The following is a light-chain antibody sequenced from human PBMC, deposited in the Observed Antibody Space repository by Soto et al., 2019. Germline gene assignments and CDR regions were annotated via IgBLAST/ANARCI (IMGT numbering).Light chain of an antibody. V-gene: IGKV3-20*01. CDR1: QSVSSSY. Sequence: EIVLTQSPATLSSFPGDRVTLSCRASQSVSSSYLAWYQQKPGQAPRLLIYGASSRATGIPDRFSGSGSGTDFTLTISSLQPDDFATYYCQPYNSDSRTFGQGTKVDIK. CDR2: GAS. J-gene: IGKJ1*01. CDR3: QPYNSDSRT.